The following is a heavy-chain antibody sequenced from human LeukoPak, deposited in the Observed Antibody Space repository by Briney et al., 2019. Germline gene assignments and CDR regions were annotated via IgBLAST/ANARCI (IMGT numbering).Heavy chain of an antibody. J-gene: IGHJ4*02. CDR1: GFSFSSHW. V-gene: IGHV3-7*01. CDR3: AKDRTHRDNVDY. CDR2: IKQDGSEK. D-gene: IGHD1-1*01. Sequence: PGGSPRLSCAASGFSFSSHWMSWVRQAPGKGLEWVANIKQDGSEKYFVDSVKGRFTISRDNAKNSLYLQMNSLRGEDTAVYYCAKDRTHRDNVDYWGQGTLVTVSS.